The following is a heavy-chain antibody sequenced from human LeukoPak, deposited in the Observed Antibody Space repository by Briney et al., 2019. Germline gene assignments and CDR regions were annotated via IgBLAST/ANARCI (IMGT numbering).Heavy chain of an antibody. D-gene: IGHD6-6*01. CDR1: GFTFSSYS. Sequence: GGSLRLSCAASGFTFSSYSMNWVRQAPGKGLEWVSYISSSSSTIYYADSVKGRFTISRDNAKNSLYLQMNSLRAEDTAVYYCARGDYSSSSSDFDYWGQGTLVTVSS. CDR2: ISSSSSTI. CDR3: ARGDYSSSSSDFDY. J-gene: IGHJ4*02. V-gene: IGHV3-48*04.